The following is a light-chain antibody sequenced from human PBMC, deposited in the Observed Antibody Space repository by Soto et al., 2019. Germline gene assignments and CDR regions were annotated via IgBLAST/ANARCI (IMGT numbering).Light chain of an antibody. CDR2: GAS. CDR1: QSLNTD. V-gene: IGKV3-15*01. J-gene: IGKJ1*01. CDR3: QQYGSSRWT. Sequence: EILMTQSPPSLSVSPGETATLSCRASQSLNTDLAWYQQKPGQAPWLLLYGASTRATGISTRFSGGGSGTEFTLTISRLEPEDFAVYYCQQYGSSRWTFGQGTKVDIK.